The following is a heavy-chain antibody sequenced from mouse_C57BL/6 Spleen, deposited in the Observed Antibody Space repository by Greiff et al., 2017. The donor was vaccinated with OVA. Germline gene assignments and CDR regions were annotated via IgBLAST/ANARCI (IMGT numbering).Heavy chain of an antibody. D-gene: IGHD2-5*01. CDR1: GYTFTDYE. J-gene: IGHJ2*01. CDR3: TVYSNFYYCDY. Sequence: VQLQQSGAELVRPGASVTLSCKASGYTFTDYEMHWVKQTPVPGLEWIGAIDPETGGTTYNQKFKGKAILTADKASSTAYMELRSLTSEDAAVYYCTVYSNFYYCDYWGQGTTLTVSS. CDR2: IDPETGGT. V-gene: IGHV1-15*01.